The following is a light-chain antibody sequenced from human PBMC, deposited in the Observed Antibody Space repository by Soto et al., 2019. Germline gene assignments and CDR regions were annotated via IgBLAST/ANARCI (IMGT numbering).Light chain of an antibody. J-gene: IGKJ2*01. CDR1: QSVSSSY. Sequence: EIVLTQSPGTLSLSPGERATLSCRASQSVSSSYLAWYQQKPGQAPRLLIYGASNRATDIPDRFSGSVSGTDFTLTISRLEPEDFAVYYCQQYGSSPYTFGQGTKLEIK. CDR2: GAS. CDR3: QQYGSSPYT. V-gene: IGKV3-20*01.